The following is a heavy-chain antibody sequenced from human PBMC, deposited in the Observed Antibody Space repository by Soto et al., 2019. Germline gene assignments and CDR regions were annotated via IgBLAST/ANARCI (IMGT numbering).Heavy chain of an antibody. Sequence: EVQLVESGGGLVKPGGSLRLSCAASGFTFNTYDMNWVRQAPGKGLEWVSSITTSSAYIYYADSLKGRLTISRDNAKNSLCLQTNSLRAADTAVYYCVRSGTARLLRHSWFDTWGQGTLVTVSS. CDR3: VRSGTARLLRHSWFDT. V-gene: IGHV3-21*01. CDR1: GFTFNTYD. CDR2: ITTSSAYI. J-gene: IGHJ5*02. D-gene: IGHD2-21*01.